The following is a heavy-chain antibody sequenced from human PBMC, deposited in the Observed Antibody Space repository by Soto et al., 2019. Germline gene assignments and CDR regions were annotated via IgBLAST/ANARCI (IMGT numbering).Heavy chain of an antibody. CDR3: AREPPRYYDSSAGRRY. J-gene: IGHJ4*02. V-gene: IGHV3-21*01. CDR1: GFTFSSYS. D-gene: IGHD3-22*01. Sequence: GGSLRLSCAASGFTFSSYSMNWVRQAPGKGLEWVSSISSSSSYIYYADSVKGRFTISRDNAKNSLYLQMNSLRAEDTAVYYCAREPPRYYDSSAGRRYWGQGTLVTVSS. CDR2: ISSSSSYI.